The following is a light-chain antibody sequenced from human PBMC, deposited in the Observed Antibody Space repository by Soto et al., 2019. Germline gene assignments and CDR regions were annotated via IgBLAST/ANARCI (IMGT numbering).Light chain of an antibody. V-gene: IGKV3D-15*01. J-gene: IGKJ4*01. CDR3: QQYNSWPLT. Sequence: EIVITPWPRALFAVAAETFTIYCRASQSVGSDLAWYQQKPGQAPRLVIYDIFTRATGVPTRISGSGSGTEFTLTISSLQSEDFAVYYCQQYNSWPLTFGGGTKVDIK. CDR2: DIF. CDR1: QSVGSD.